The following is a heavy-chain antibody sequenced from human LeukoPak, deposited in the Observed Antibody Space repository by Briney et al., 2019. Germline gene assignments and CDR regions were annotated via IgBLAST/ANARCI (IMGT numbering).Heavy chain of an antibody. D-gene: IGHD3-22*01. CDR3: AKEQTYDSSGYYWGYFDY. Sequence: GGSLRLSCAASGFTFSTYWMSWVRQAPGRGLEWVANIRQDGSETYYVDSVKGRFTISRDNAKNSLYLQMNSLRAEDTALYYCAKEQTYDSSGYYWGYFDYWDQGTLVTVSS. CDR1: GFTFSTYW. CDR2: IRQDGSET. J-gene: IGHJ4*02. V-gene: IGHV3-7*03.